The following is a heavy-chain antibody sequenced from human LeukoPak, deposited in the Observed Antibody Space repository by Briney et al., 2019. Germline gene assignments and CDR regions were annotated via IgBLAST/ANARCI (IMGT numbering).Heavy chain of an antibody. CDR3: ARAPYGFVGLDY. CDR2: IYHSGST. V-gene: IGHV4-30-2*01. CDR1: GGSISSGGYS. Sequence: PSETLSLTCAVSGGSISSGGYSWRWIRQPPGKGLEWIGYIYHSGSTYYNPSLKSRVTISVDRSKNQFSLKLSSVTAADTAVYYCARAPYGFVGLDYWGQGTLVTVSS. D-gene: IGHD5-24*01. J-gene: IGHJ4*02.